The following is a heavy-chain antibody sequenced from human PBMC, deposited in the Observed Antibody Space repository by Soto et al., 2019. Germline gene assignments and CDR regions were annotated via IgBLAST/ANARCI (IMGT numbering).Heavy chain of an antibody. CDR3: ARALMVYADYYYYYMDV. Sequence: QVQLVQSGAEVKKPGASVKVSCKASGYTFTSYDINWVRQATGQGLEWMGWMNPNSGNTGYAQKFQGRVTMTRNTSISTAYIELSSLRSEDTAVYYCARALMVYADYYYYYMDVWGKGTTVTVSS. CDR1: GYTFTSYD. J-gene: IGHJ6*03. D-gene: IGHD2-8*01. CDR2: MNPNSGNT. V-gene: IGHV1-8*01.